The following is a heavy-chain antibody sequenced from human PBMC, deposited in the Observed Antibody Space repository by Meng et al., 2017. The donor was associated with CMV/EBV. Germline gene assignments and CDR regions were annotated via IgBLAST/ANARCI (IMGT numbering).Heavy chain of an antibody. CDR3: AKDSQTGTAGY. J-gene: IGHJ4*02. CDR2: ISGSGGST. CDR1: GFTFSSYA. D-gene: IGHD1-7*01. Sequence: LSLTCAASGFTFSSYAMSWVRQAPGKGLEWVSAISGSGGSTYYADSVKGRFTISRDNSKNTLYLQMNSLRAEDTAVYYCAKDSQTGTAGYWGQGTLVTVSS. V-gene: IGHV3-23*01.